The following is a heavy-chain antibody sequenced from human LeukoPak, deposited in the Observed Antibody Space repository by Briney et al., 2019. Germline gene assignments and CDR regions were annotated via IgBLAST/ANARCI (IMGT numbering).Heavy chain of an antibody. D-gene: IGHD3-10*01. Sequence: PGGSLRLSCAASGVTFSNAWMTWVRQAPGRGLEWVGRSISRSGGVTTEYAAPVKGRFTISRDDSRNTVYLQMNSLKIEDTAVYYCSAYYNGRGDYWGQGTLVTVSS. CDR1: GVTFSNAW. V-gene: IGHV3-15*01. CDR2: SISRSGGVTT. J-gene: IGHJ4*02. CDR3: SAYYNGRGDY.